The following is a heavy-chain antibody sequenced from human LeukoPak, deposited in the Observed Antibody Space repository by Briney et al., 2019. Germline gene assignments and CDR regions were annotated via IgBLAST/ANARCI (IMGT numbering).Heavy chain of an antibody. CDR3: AWNSNSGSYLFDY. D-gene: IGHD1-26*01. V-gene: IGHV4-61*02. CDR1: GGSISSGSHY. Sequence: SQTLSLTCTVSGGSISSGSHYWSWIRQPAGKVLEWIGRIYTSGSTNYNLSLKSRVTISVDTSKNQFSLKLSSATAADTAVYYGAWNSNSGSYLFDYWGQGTLVTVSS. J-gene: IGHJ4*02. CDR2: IYTSGST.